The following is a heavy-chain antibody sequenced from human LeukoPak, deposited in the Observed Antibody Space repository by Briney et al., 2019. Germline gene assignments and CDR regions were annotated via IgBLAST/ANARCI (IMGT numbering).Heavy chain of an antibody. Sequence: GGSLRLSCAASGFTFRSYWMSWVRQAPGKGLEWVANIKQDGSEKYCVDSVKGRFTISRDNAENSLYLQMNSLRAQDTVVYYCARERGWCLDYFDFWGAGTLVSVSS. J-gene: IGHJ4*02. CDR3: ARERGWCLDYFDF. D-gene: IGHD4/OR15-4a*01. CDR1: GFTFRSYW. V-gene: IGHV3-7*04. CDR2: IKQDGSEK.